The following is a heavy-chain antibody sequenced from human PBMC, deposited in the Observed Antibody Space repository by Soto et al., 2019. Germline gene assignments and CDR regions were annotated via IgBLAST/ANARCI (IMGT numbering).Heavy chain of an antibody. D-gene: IGHD3-10*01. V-gene: IGHV3-74*01. CDR3: ARDDEGGSYCDLGY. Sequence: GGSLKLSWAASGFTFRIYWMQWVRQAPGKGLVWVSWINSDGNNKYYADSVKGRFTISRDNSKNTLYLQMNSLRTEDTAVYYCARDDEGGSYCDLGYWGQGTLVTVSS. CDR1: GFTFRIYW. J-gene: IGHJ4*02. CDR2: INSDGNNK.